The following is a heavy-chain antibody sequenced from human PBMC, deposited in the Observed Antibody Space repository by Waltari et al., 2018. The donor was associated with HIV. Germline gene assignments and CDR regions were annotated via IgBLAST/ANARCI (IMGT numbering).Heavy chain of an antibody. CDR2: IGESGDT. V-gene: IGHV3-13*01. Sequence: EVQLVESGGGLVQPGGSLRLSCAASGFSLSMYDMHWVRHTIGKGLVWVVGIGESGDTFYPDSVRGRFSNSRADAKKSLSLQMNSLRAGDTAVYYCARGRYFEGSGYFQIKAFDIWGQGIKVSVSS. CDR1: GFSLSMYD. J-gene: IGHJ3*02. D-gene: IGHD3-22*01. CDR3: ARGRYFEGSGYFQIKAFDI.